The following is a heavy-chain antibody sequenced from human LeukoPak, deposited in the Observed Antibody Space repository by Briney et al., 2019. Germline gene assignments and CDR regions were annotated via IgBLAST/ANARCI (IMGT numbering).Heavy chain of an antibody. V-gene: IGHV1-46*01. CDR3: ARVGYCSGGSCYYLIY. CDR2: INPSGAST. J-gene: IGHJ4*02. Sequence: ASVKVSCKASGGTFSSYAISWVRQAPGQGLEWMGIINPSGASTSYAQKFQGRVTMTRDTSTSTVYMELSNLSSDDTAVYYCARVGYCSGGSCYYLIYWGQGTLVTVSS. D-gene: IGHD2-15*01. CDR1: GGTFSSYA.